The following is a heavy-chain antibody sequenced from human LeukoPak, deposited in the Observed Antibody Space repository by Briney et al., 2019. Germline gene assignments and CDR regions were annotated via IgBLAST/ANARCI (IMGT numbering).Heavy chain of an antibody. CDR2: ISGSGDNT. Sequence: PGGSLRLSCAASGFTFSSYAMSWVRQVPGKGLEWVSVISGSGDNTYYADSVKGRFTISRDNSKNMLYLQMNSLRVEDTAIYYCAKDLRNGDNYGFLDYWGQGTLVTVSP. V-gene: IGHV3-23*01. D-gene: IGHD4/OR15-4a*01. CDR1: GFTFSSYA. CDR3: AKDLRNGDNYGFLDY. J-gene: IGHJ4*02.